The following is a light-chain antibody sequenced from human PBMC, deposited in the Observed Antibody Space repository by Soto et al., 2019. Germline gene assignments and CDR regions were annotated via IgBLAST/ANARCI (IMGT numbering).Light chain of an antibody. Sequence: DIQMTQSPPSVSASLGDRVTVTCRASQGISSWLAWYQQRPEKAPKLLIYAASSLQSGVPSRFSGSGSGRDLTLTISSLQPEDFATYYCQQSYSTPGTFGQGTRLEI. V-gene: IGKV1-12*01. CDR2: AAS. J-gene: IGKJ5*01. CDR3: QQSYSTPGT. CDR1: QGISSW.